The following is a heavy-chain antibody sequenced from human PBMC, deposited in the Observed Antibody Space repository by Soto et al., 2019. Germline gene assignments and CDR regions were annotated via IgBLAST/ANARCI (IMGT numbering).Heavy chain of an antibody. CDR1: GFTVSSNF. CDR3: AKNLWDYGDYGY. J-gene: IGHJ4*02. V-gene: IGHV3-53*01. Sequence: EMQLVESGGGLIQPGGSLRLSCAASGFTVSSNFMSWVRQAPGKGLEWVSVIYSGGSTYYADSVKGRFTISRDNSKNTLYLQMNSLRGEDTAVYYCAKNLWDYGDYGYWGQGTLVTVSS. CDR2: IYSGGST. D-gene: IGHD4-17*01.